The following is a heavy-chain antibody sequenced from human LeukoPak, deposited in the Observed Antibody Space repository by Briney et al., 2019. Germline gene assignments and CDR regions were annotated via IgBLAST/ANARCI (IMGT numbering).Heavy chain of an antibody. CDR2: ININGSST. J-gene: IGHJ4*02. CDR1: GFTFSRYW. D-gene: IGHD2-15*01. CDR3: ARDRYCSGNGCQDLGY. V-gene: IGHV3-74*01. Sequence: GGSLRLSCAASGFTFSRYWMHWVRQAPGKGLVWVSRININGSSTIYADSVKGRFTISRDNAKNTLHLQMNNLRADDTAVYYCARDRYCSGNGCQDLGYWGQGTLVTVSS.